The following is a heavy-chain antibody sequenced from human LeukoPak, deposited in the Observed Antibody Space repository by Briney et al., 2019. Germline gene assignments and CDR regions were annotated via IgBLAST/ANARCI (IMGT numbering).Heavy chain of an antibody. CDR2: LYSGGST. CDR1: GLTVSSNY. J-gene: IGHJ3*02. Sequence: GGSLGLSCAASGLTVSSNYMGWVRQAPGKGLEWVSVLYSGGSTYYPDSVKGRFTISRDNSQNTLDLQMDSLRAEDTAVYYCARLYDRSAYGAFDIWGQGTMVTVSS. D-gene: IGHD3-22*01. V-gene: IGHV3-66*02. CDR3: ARLYDRSAYGAFDI.